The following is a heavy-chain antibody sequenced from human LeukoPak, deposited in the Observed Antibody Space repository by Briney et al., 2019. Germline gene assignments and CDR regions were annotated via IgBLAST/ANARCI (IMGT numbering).Heavy chain of an antibody. J-gene: IGHJ3*02. Sequence: ASVKVSCKASGYTFTTYSISWVRQAPGQGLEWVGWISAYNGNTNYAQKLQGRVTMTTDTSTSTAYMELRSLRSDDTAVYYCARVDRSPDIVVVPAAIIRPGAFDIWGQGTMVTVSS. CDR3: ARVDRSPDIVVVPAAIIRPGAFDI. D-gene: IGHD2-2*01. CDR1: GYTFTTYS. V-gene: IGHV1-18*01. CDR2: ISAYNGNT.